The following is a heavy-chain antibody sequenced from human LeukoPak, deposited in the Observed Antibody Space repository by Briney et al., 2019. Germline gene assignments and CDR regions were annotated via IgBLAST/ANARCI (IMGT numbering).Heavy chain of an antibody. CDR1: GGSISSCSYY. Sequence: SETLSLTCTVSGGSISSCSYYWGWIRQPPGKGLEWIGSIYYSGSTYYNPSLKSRVTISVDTSKNQFSLKLSSVTAADTAVYYCARDRTGTTARFDYWGQGTLVTVSS. D-gene: IGHD1-7*01. CDR2: IYYSGST. CDR3: ARDRTGTTARFDY. V-gene: IGHV4-39*07. J-gene: IGHJ4*02.